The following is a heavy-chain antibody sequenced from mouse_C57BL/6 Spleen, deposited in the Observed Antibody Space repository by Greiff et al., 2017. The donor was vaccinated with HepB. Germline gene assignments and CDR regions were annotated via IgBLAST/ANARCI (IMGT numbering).Heavy chain of an antibody. CDR1: GYTFTSYW. V-gene: IGHV1-50*01. CDR3: ARSGAGGRGAMDY. Sequence: QVQLKQPGAELVKPGASVKLSCKASGYTFTSYWMQWVKQRPGQGLEWIGGIDPSDSYTNYNQKFKGKATLTVDTSSSTAYMQLSSLTSEDSAVYYCARSGAGGRGAMDYWGKEPQSPSPQ. J-gene: IGHJ4*01. D-gene: IGHD3-3*01. CDR2: IDPSDSYT.